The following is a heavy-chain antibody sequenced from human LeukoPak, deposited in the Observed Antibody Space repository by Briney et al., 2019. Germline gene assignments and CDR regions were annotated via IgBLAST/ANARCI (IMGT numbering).Heavy chain of an antibody. J-gene: IGHJ1*01. CDR1: DFTFTSYA. CDR3: TSWGDTTAEYFQR. D-gene: IGHD2-21*02. CDR2: ISGSGSNT. Sequence: GGSLRLSCAASDFTFTSYAMSWVRQAPGKGLEWVSTISGSGSNTYYANFVKGRYTISRDNSKNTLYLQMNSLRVEDTAVYYCTSWGDTTAEYFQRWGQGTLVTVSS. V-gene: IGHV3-23*01.